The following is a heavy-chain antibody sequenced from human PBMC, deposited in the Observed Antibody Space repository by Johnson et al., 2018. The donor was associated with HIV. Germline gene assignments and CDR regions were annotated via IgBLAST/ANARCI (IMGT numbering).Heavy chain of an antibody. Sequence: QVQLVESGGGVGQPGGSLRLSCAASGFIFSTYGMHWVRQAPGKGLEWVAFMRSDGSIEYYADPVKGRFTISRDNSKNTLYLQMNSLRAEDTAVYYCARWTVTRGAFDIWGQGTMVTVSS. CDR3: ARWTVTRGAFDI. CDR2: MRSDGSIE. D-gene: IGHD4-17*01. J-gene: IGHJ3*02. V-gene: IGHV3-30*02. CDR1: GFIFSTYG.